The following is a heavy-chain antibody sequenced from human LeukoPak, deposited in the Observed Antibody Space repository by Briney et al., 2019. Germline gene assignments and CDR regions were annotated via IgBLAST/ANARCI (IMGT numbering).Heavy chain of an antibody. V-gene: IGHV3-66*02. Sequence: GGSLSLSCAAPGFTVSNNYMSWVRQAPGKGLEWVSVIYSAGITYYADSVKGRFTISRDNSKNTLYLQMNSLRAEDTAVYYCARDAGGLGNYYMDVWGKGTTVTVSS. CDR2: IYSAGIT. J-gene: IGHJ6*03. CDR1: GFTVSNNY. D-gene: IGHD3-16*01. CDR3: ARDAGGLGNYYMDV.